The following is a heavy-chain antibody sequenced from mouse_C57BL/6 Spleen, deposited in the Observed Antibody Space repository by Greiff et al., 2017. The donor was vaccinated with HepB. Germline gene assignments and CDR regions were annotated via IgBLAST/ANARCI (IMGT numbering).Heavy chain of an antibody. CDR3: TEPSLGDFDY. CDR1: GFNIKDDY. Sequence: EVQLKESGAELVRPGASVKLSCTASGFNIKDDYMHWVKQRPEQGLEWIGWIDPENGDTEYASKFQGKATITADTSSNTAYLQLSSLTSEDTAVYYCTEPSLGDFDYWGQGTTLTVSS. V-gene: IGHV14-4*01. J-gene: IGHJ2*01. CDR2: IDPENGDT.